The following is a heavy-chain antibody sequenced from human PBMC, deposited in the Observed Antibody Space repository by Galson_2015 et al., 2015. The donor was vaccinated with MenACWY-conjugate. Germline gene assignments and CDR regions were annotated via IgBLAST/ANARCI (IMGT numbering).Heavy chain of an antibody. V-gene: IGHV3-21*01. CDR1: GFTFSSYS. CDR2: ISSSSSYI. J-gene: IGHJ6*02. CDR3: AREKKGSAYYYGMDV. Sequence: SLRLSCAASGFTFSSYSMNWVRQAPGKGLEWVSSISSSSSYIYYADSVKGRFTISRDNAKNSLYLQMNSLRAEDTAVYYCAREKKGSAYYYGMDVWGQGTTVTVSS.